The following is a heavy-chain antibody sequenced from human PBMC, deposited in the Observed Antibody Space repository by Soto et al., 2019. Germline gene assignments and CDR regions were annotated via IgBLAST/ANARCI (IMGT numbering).Heavy chain of an antibody. Sequence: QVQLQESGPRLVKPSETLSLTCTVSGASVSGGSYYWTWHRPPPGKGQEWVGYIYFTGGTKYSPSLKNRMSMSADTSKNQFSLDLGSVTTADTAGDYCATDGDGYNYWGQGILVTVSS. CDR2: IYFTGGT. D-gene: IGHD5-12*01. V-gene: IGHV4-61*01. CDR3: ATDGDGYNY. CDR1: GASVSGGSYY. J-gene: IGHJ4*02.